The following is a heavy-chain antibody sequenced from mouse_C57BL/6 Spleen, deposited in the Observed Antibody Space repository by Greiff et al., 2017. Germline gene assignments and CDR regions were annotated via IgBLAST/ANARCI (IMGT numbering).Heavy chain of an antibody. J-gene: IGHJ2*01. V-gene: IGHV1-85*01. D-gene: IGHD2-1*01. Sequence: SGPELVKPGASVELSCKASGYTFTSSDIKWVKQRPGQGIEWIGWLYHRGGSTQYNEKFKGKATLTVATSSSTAYMERHSLTSEDSAVYFCARGDGNYFDYWGQGTTLTVSS. CDR1: GYTFTSSD. CDR3: ARGDGNYFDY. CDR2: LYHRGGST.